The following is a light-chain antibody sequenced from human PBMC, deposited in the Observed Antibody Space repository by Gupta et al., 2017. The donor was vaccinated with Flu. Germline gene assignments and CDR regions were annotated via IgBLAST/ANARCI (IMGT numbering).Light chain of an antibody. CDR1: SSDIGGYNN. Sequence: TITCTGSSSDIGGYNNVYWYQRHPGKAPKLLIYGDNSRPSGIPDRFSGSKYDTTASMTITGVQAEDEADYYCTSTEGSTNRLVFGGGTKLTVL. J-gene: IGLJ3*02. CDR2: GDN. V-gene: IGLV2-8*01. CDR3: TSTEGSTNRLV.